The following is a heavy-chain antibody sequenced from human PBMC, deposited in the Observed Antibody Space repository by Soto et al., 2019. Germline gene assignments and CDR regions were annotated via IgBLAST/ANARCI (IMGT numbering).Heavy chain of an antibody. D-gene: IGHD4-17*01. Sequence: PGGSLILSCAASGFTFSSYGMHWVRQAPGKGLEWVAVIWYDGSNKYYADSVKGRFTISRDNSKNTLYLQMNSLRAEDTAVYYCARDQLRHDYGEPPPPYYYYYGMDVWGQGTTVTVSS. V-gene: IGHV3-33*01. CDR1: GFTFSSYG. CDR2: IWYDGSNK. J-gene: IGHJ6*02. CDR3: ARDQLRHDYGEPPPPYYYYYGMDV.